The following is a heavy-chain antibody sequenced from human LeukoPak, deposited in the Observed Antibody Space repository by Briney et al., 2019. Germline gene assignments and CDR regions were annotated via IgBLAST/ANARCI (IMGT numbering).Heavy chain of an antibody. D-gene: IGHD6-19*01. Sequence: PSETLSLTCTVSGGSISSGSYYWSWIRQPAGKGLEWIVRIYTSGSTNYNPSLKSRVTISVDTSKNQFSLKLSSVTAADTAVYYCARASGWYFFDPWGREPWSPSPQ. CDR2: IYTSGST. CDR3: ARASGWYFFDP. J-gene: IGHJ5*02. CDR1: GGSISSGSYY. V-gene: IGHV4-61*02.